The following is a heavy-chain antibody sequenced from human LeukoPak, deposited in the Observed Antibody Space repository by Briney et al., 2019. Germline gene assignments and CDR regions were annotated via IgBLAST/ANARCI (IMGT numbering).Heavy chain of an antibody. V-gene: IGHV1-3*01. J-gene: IGHJ5*02. CDR3: ARCGYSDAWSCDH. CDR1: GYTFTSYA. Sequence: GASVKVSCKASGYTFTSYAMHWVRQAPGQRLEWMGWINAGNGNTKYSQKFQGRVTITRDTSASTAYMELSSLRSEHTAVYYCARCGYSDAWSCDHWGQGTLVTVSS. D-gene: IGHD5-18*01. CDR2: INAGNGNT.